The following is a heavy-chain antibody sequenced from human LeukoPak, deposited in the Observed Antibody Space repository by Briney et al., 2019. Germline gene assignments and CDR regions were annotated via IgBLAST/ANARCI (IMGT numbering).Heavy chain of an antibody. V-gene: IGHV3-74*01. CDR1: GLTFSDAW. CDR2: INSDGSSS. Sequence: GGSLRLSCAASGLTFSDAWMSWVRQAPGKGLVWVSRINSDGSSSTYADSVKGRFTTSRDNAKNTLYLQMNSLRAEDTAVYYCARDTYGSFDYWGQGNLVTVSS. D-gene: IGHD3-10*01. J-gene: IGHJ4*02. CDR3: ARDTYGSFDY.